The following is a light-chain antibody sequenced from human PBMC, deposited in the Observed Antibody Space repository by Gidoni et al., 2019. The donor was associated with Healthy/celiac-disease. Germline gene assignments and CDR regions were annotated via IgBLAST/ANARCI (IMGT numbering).Light chain of an antibody. CDR1: SGSIASNY. J-gene: IGLJ3*02. CDR3: QSYDSSNHKV. CDR2: EDN. Sequence: NFMLTKPHSVSESPGQTVTISCTRSSGSIASNYVQWYQQRPGSAPTTLIYEDNQRPSGVPDRFSGSIDSSSNSAALTISGLKTEDEADYYCQSYDSSNHKVFGGGTKLTVL. V-gene: IGLV6-57*03.